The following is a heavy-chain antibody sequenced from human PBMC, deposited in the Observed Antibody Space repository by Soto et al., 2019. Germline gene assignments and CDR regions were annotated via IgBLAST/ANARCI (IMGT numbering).Heavy chain of an antibody. J-gene: IGHJ6*03. CDR1: GYTFTNYG. V-gene: IGHV1-18*01. CDR3: ARAGGCGRGGCHSGVYYYYYMDV. D-gene: IGHD2-15*01. Sequence: QVQLVQSGAEVKNPGASVKVSCKASGYTFTNYGINWVRQAPGQGLEWLGWISAYNGDTVYAQKVQGTVTMTTDKSTKTAFLELRSLTSDDTAVYFCARAGGCGRGGCHSGVYYYYYMDVWGKGTTVTVAS. CDR2: ISAYNGDT.